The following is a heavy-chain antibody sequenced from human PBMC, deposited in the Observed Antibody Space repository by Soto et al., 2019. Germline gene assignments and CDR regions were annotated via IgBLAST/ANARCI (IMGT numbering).Heavy chain of an antibody. Sequence: PSETLSLTCAVYGGSFSGYYWSWIRQPPGKGLEWIGEINHSGSTNYNPSLKSRVTISVGTSKNQFSLKLSSVTAADTAVYYCARSWVRSIAHVRMDVWGKGTTVTVSS. D-gene: IGHD6-6*01. CDR2: INHSGST. CDR3: ARSWVRSIAHVRMDV. V-gene: IGHV4-34*01. J-gene: IGHJ6*03. CDR1: GGSFSGYY.